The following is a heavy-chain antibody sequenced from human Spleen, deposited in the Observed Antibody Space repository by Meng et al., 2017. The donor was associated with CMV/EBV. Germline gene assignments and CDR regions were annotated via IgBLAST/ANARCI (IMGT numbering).Heavy chain of an antibody. CDR2: ISYDGINK. D-gene: IGHD2-15*01. Sequence: GGSLRLSCAASGFTFSYYWMQWVRQAPGKGLEWVSIISYDGINKYYADSVKGRFTISRDHSKNALFLQMNSLRPEDTAMYYCARDREVYCSGGTCSDAFDVWGQGTMVTVSS. J-gene: IGHJ3*01. V-gene: IGHV3-30-3*01. CDR3: ARDREVYCSGGTCSDAFDV. CDR1: GFTFSYYW.